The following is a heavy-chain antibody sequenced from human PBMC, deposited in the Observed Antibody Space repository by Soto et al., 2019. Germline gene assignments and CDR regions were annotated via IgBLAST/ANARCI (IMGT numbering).Heavy chain of an antibody. Sequence: GESLKISCAASGFTFSTYAMSWVRQAPGKGLEWVSAISGSGGSTYYADSVKGRFTISRENSKNTLYLQMNSLRAEDTAVYYCAKDRAFGNSSPYYFDYWGQGTLVTVSS. D-gene: IGHD6-6*01. V-gene: IGHV3-23*01. CDR2: ISGSGGST. J-gene: IGHJ4*02. CDR1: GFTFSTYA. CDR3: AKDRAFGNSSPYYFDY.